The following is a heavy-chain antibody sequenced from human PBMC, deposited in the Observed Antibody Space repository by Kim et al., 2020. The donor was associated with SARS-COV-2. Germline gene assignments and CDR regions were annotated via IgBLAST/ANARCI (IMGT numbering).Heavy chain of an antibody. Sequence: SETLSLTCTVSGGSISSSSYYWGWIRQPPGKGLEWIGSIYYSGSTYYNPSLKSRVTISVDTSKNQFSLKLSSVTAADTAVYYCAGIGYCSGGSCSNYYYGMDVWGQGTTVTVSS. J-gene: IGHJ6*02. V-gene: IGHV4-39*07. CDR2: IYYSGST. D-gene: IGHD2-15*01. CDR3: AGIGYCSGGSCSNYYYGMDV. CDR1: GGSISSSSYY.